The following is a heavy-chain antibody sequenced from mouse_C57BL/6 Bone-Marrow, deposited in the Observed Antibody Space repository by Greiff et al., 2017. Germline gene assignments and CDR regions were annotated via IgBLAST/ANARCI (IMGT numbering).Heavy chain of an antibody. V-gene: IGHV1-55*01. CDR2: IYPGSGST. CDR3: ARRPSNWPGAMDY. D-gene: IGHD4-1*01. Sequence: QVQLQQPGAELVKPGASVKMSCKASGYTFTSYWITWVKQRPGQGLEWIGDIYPGSGSTNYNEKFKSKATLTVDTSSSTADMQLSSLTSEDSAVYYCARRPSNWPGAMDYWGQGTSVTVSS. CDR1: GYTFTSYW. J-gene: IGHJ4*01.